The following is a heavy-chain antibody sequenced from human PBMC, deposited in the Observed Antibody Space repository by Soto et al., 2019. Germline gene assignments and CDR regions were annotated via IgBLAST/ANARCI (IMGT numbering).Heavy chain of an antibody. V-gene: IGHV4-4*02. CDR2: IYHRGST. D-gene: IGHD3-9*01. CDR1: GGSISNSDW. J-gene: IGHJ4*02. Sequence: SETLSLTCAVSGGSISNSDWCNWFRQPPGKGLEWIGEIYHRGSTNYNPSLKTRVTISLDKSKSQFSLKLTSVTAADSAVYFCARLEGLATISYYFDFWGQGALVTISS. CDR3: ARLEGLATISYYFDF.